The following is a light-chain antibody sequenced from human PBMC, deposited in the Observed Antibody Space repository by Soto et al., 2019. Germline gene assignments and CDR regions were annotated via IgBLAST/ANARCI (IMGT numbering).Light chain of an antibody. Sequence: EIVLTQSPGSLSLSPGERATLSCRASQSVSNNYLAWYQQKPGQAPRLLIYGASTRATGIPDRFSGSGSGTDFALTISRLEPEDFAVYYCQQYGRSTGLFTFGPRTKVDIK. CDR1: QSVSNNY. CDR3: QQYGRSTGLFT. J-gene: IGKJ3*01. V-gene: IGKV3-20*01. CDR2: GAS.